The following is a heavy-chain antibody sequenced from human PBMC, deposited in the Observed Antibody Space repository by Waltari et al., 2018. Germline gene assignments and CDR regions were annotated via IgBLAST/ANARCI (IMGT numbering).Heavy chain of an antibody. CDR1: GYTFVTSF. CDR2: INPSGGDT. J-gene: IGHJ3*02. V-gene: IGHV1-46*01. Sequence: QVQLVQSGAEVEKPGASVRLSCEASGYTFVTSFIHWVRQAPVQGLEWMGVINPSGGDTSYAQKFQGRVIMTSDRSTRTVYMELNSLISEDTASYYCASYCGGDCYGAFDIWGQGKMGSVSS. D-gene: IGHD2-21*02. CDR3: ASYCGGDCYGAFDI.